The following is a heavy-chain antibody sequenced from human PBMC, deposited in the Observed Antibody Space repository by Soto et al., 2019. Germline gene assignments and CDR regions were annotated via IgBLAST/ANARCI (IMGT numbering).Heavy chain of an antibody. CDR3: ASQDNVLVPIGQGQFDQ. CDR1: GASIRTRNYF. D-gene: IGHD2-2*01. CDR2: ISYGWTT. J-gene: IGHJ4*02. V-gene: IGHV4-39*02. Sequence: SETLSLTCTVSGASIRTRNYFWGWIRQPPGKGLEWIGSISYGWTTYYNPSLKSRVAMSIDTSEDHFSLTMSSVTAADTAIYYCASQDNVLVPIGQGQFDQWGQGTLVTVS.